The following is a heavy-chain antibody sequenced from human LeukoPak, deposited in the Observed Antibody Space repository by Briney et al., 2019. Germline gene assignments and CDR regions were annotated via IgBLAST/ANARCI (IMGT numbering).Heavy chain of an antibody. CDR1: GSSFTNYW. J-gene: IGHJ4*02. D-gene: IGHD6-19*01. CDR2: IYPGDSDT. Sequence: GESLKISCKGSGSSFTNYWIGWVRQMPGKGLEWMGNIYPGDSDTRYSPSFQGQVTISADKSISTAYLQWSSLKASDTAMYYCASIAVPHGNSWGQGTLVTVSS. V-gene: IGHV5-51*01. CDR3: ASIAVPHGNS.